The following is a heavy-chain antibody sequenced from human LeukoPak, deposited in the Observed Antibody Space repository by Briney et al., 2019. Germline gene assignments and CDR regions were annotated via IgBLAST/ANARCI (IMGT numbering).Heavy chain of an antibody. CDR2: INAGNDDT. Sequence: ASVKVSCKASGCPFTNYAYHWVRQAPGQGLEWLGWINAGNDDTKYSQKFQGRVTMTRDTSISTAYMELSRLRSDDTAVYYCARFPLYYDILTGPTSGMDVWGQGTTVTVSS. V-gene: IGHV1-3*01. J-gene: IGHJ6*02. CDR3: ARFPLYYDILTGPTSGMDV. D-gene: IGHD3-9*01. CDR1: GCPFTNYA.